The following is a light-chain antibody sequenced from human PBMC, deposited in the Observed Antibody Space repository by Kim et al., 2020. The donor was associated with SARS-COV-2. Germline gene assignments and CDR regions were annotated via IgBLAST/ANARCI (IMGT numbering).Light chain of an antibody. CDR1: SLRSYY. J-gene: IGLJ2*01. Sequence: ALGQTVRMTCQGDSLRSYYATWYQQKPGQAPKVVIYGKDHRPSGVPDRFSGSSSGNTAYLTITGTQAGDEADYYCNSRDSNDYVVFGGGTKVTVL. CDR2: GKD. V-gene: IGLV3-19*01. CDR3: NSRDSNDYVV.